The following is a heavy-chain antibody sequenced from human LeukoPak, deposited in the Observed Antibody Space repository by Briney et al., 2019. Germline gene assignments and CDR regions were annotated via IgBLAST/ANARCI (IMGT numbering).Heavy chain of an antibody. Sequence: ASETLSLTRTVSGGSISSYYWSWIRQPPGKGLEWIGYIYYSGSTNYNPSLKSRVTISVDTSKNQFSLKLSSVTAADTAVYYCARHTDYDYYYGMDVWGQGTTVTVSS. CDR2: IYYSGST. CDR3: ARHTDYDYYYGMDV. CDR1: GGSISSYY. V-gene: IGHV4-59*08. J-gene: IGHJ6*02.